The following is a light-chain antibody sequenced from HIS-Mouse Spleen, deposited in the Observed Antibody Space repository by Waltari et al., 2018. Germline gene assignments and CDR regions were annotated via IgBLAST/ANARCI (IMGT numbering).Light chain of an antibody. Sequence: QSVLTQPPSASGTPGQRVTISCSGSSSNIGSNYVYWYQQLPGTAPKLLIYRNNRRTSGVPDRFSGSKSGTSASLAISGLRSGDEADYYCAAWDDSLSGVFGGGTKLTVL. J-gene: IGLJ2*01. V-gene: IGLV1-47*01. CDR3: AAWDDSLSGV. CDR1: SSNIGSNY. CDR2: RNN.